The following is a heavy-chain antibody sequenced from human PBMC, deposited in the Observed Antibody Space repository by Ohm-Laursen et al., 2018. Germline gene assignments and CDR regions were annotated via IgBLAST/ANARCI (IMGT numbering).Heavy chain of an antibody. CDR1: GGSISSYY. CDR2: IYYSGST. Sequence: GTLSLTCTVSGGSISSYYWSWIRQPPGKGLEWIGYIYYSGSTNYNPSLKSRVTISVDTSKNQFSLKLSSVTAADTAVYYCARDRRPGGYGMDVWGQGTTVTVSS. V-gene: IGHV4-59*01. D-gene: IGHD3-10*01. J-gene: IGHJ6*02. CDR3: ARDRRPGGYGMDV.